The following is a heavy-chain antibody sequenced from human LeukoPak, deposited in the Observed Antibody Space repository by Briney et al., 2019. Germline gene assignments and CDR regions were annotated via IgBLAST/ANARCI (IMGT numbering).Heavy chain of an antibody. D-gene: IGHD5-18*01. CDR1: GFTFSSYW. J-gene: IGHJ4*02. CDR3: ARATRYSYPRVDY. CDR2: INSDGSST. Sequence: GSLRLSCAASGFTFSSYWMHWVRQAPGKGLVWVSRINSDGSSTSYADSVKGRFTISRDNAKNTLYLQMNSLRAEDTAVYYCARATRYSYPRVDYWGQGTLVTVSS. V-gene: IGHV3-74*01.